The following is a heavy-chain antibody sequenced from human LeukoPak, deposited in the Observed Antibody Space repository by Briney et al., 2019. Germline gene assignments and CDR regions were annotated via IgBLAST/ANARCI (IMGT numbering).Heavy chain of an antibody. D-gene: IGHD2-2*01. CDR1: GGSFSDYY. J-gene: IGHJ4*02. CDR3: ARLRGYCSSTNCPTDY. CDR2: INHSGST. V-gene: IGHV4-34*01. Sequence: SETLSLTCAVYGGSFSDYYWSWIRQPPGKGLEWIGEINHSGSTNYNPSLKSRVTISVDTSKNQFSLQLNSVTAADTAVYYCARLRGYCSSTNCPTDYWGQGALVTVSS.